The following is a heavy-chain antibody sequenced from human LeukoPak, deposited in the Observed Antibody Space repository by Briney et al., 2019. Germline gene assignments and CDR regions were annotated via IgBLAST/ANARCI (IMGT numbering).Heavy chain of an antibody. CDR2: IIPIFGTA. J-gene: IGHJ4*02. D-gene: IGHD3-22*01. CDR3: ASVNYYYDSSGSWLGVHYFDY. Sequence: GASVKVSCKASGGTFSSYAISWVRQAPGQGLEWMGGIIPIFGTANYPQKFQGRVTITADRSTSTAYMELSSLRSEDTAVYYCASVNYYYDSSGSWLGVHYFDYWGQGTLVTVSS. V-gene: IGHV1-69*06. CDR1: GGTFSSYA.